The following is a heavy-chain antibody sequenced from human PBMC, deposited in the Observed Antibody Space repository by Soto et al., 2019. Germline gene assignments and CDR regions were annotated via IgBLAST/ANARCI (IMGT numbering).Heavy chain of an antibody. J-gene: IGHJ4*02. CDR2: IYYRGST. Sequence: QVQLQESGPGLVKPSETLSLTCTVSGGSISSYYWIWIRQPPRKGLEWIGYIYYRGSTNYNPSLNRRVTIAVDTSKNQFPLKLSSVPAADTAVDYCARRYGGNFDYWGQGTLVTVSA. CDR1: GGSISSYY. CDR3: ARRYGGNFDY. D-gene: IGHD3-16*01. V-gene: IGHV4-59*01.